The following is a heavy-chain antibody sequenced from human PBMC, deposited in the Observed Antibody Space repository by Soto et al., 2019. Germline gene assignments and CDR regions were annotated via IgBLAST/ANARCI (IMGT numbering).Heavy chain of an antibody. D-gene: IGHD5-18*01. V-gene: IGHV4-34*01. CDR1: GGSFSAYY. CDR3: ARGKGGFSYGPFFDF. J-gene: IGHJ4*02. Sequence: QVQLQQWGAGLVKPSETLSLTCAVDGGSFSAYYWNWVRQTPGKGLEWIGEINYNGVTSYSPSLKGRISISIDTSKNQFSLRLSSVTAADSALYYCARGKGGFSYGPFFDFWGQGALVTVTS. CDR2: INYNGVT.